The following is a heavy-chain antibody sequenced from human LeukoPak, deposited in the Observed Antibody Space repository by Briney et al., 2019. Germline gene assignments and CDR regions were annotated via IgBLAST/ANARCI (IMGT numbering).Heavy chain of an antibody. CDR2: IYTTGST. D-gene: IGHD6-19*01. CDR1: GGSISSGGYY. Sequence: SETLSLTCTVSGGSISSGGYYWSWIRQHPGKGLEWIGRIYTTGSTNYNPSLKSRVTMSVDTSKNQFSLGLSSVTAADTAVYYCARGYSSGWYYVDAWGTGTTVTVSS. V-gene: IGHV4-61*02. J-gene: IGHJ6*03. CDR3: ARGYSSGWYYVDA.